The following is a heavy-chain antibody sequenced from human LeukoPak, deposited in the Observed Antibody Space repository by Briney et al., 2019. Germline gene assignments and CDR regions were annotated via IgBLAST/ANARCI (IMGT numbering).Heavy chain of an antibody. CDR1: GGSISGGDYY. V-gene: IGHV4-30-4*01. CDR3: ARVNRYYYYYGMDV. D-gene: IGHD1-14*01. CDR2: IYYSGST. Sequence: SQTLSLTCTVSGGSISGGDYYWSWIRQPPGKGLEWIGYIYYSGSTYYNPSLKSRVTISVDTSKNQFSLKLNSVTAADTAVYYCARVNRYYYYYGMDVWGQGTTVTVSS. J-gene: IGHJ6*02.